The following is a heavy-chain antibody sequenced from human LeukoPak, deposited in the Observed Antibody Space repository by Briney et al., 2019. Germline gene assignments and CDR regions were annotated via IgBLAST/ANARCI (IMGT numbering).Heavy chain of an antibody. D-gene: IGHD3-10*01. J-gene: IGHJ4*02. CDR2: IYWNDDK. Sequence: SGPTLVNPTQTLTLTCTFSGFSLSTSGVGVGWIRQPPGKALEWLALIYWNDDKRYSPSLKSRLTITKDTSKNQVVLTMTNMDPVDTATYYCAHRITMVRGVIDPRFDYWGQGTLVTVSS. V-gene: IGHV2-5*01. CDR3: AHRITMVRGVIDPRFDY. CDR1: GFSLSTSGVG.